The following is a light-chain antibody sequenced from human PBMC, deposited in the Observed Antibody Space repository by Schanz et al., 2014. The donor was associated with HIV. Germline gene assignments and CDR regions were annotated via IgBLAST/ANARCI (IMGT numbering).Light chain of an antibody. Sequence: DIQMTQSPSSLSASVGDRVSITCRASQTISSYLHWYQQKPGKAPKLLISAASSLHSGVPSRFSGSRSGTDFTLTISSLQPEDFAAYYCQQADSFPPTFGGGTKVEI. V-gene: IGKV1-39*01. CDR1: QTISSY. CDR2: AAS. CDR3: QQADSFPPT. J-gene: IGKJ4*01.